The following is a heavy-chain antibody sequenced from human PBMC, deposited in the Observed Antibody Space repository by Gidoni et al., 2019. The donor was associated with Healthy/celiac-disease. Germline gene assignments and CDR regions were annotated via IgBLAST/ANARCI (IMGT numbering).Heavy chain of an antibody. CDR1: GGPLSSYA. D-gene: IGHD5-18*01. CDR3: ERGAAMALGYFDY. J-gene: IGHJ4*02. V-gene: IGHV1-69*01. Sequence: QVQLVQSGAEATKPGSSVKVSCQASGGPLSSYAISWVRQAPVQGLEWKGGIIPCVGTANDAQKFQGRVTITADESTSTAYMELSSLRSEDTAVYYCERGAAMALGYFDYWGQGTLVTVSS. CDR2: IIPCVGTA.